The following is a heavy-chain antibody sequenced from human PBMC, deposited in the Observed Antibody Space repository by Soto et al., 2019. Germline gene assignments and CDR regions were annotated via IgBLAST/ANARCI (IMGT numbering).Heavy chain of an antibody. CDR3: ARAEYEVWFDP. CDR1: GGSVSSTNW. J-gene: IGHJ5*02. CDR2: IYHSGSP. Sequence: PSETLSLTCAVSGGSVSSTNWWTWVRQPPGKRLEWIGEIYHSGSPTYSPSLRGRATISVDKSNNQFSLRLRSVTAADTAVYYCARAEYEVWFDPWGQGTLVTVSS. V-gene: IGHV4-4*02. D-gene: IGHD6-6*01.